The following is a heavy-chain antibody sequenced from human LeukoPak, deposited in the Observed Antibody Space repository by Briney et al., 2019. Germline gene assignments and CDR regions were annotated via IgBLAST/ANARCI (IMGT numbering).Heavy chain of an antibody. CDR3: AGARGGYVDY. V-gene: IGHV1-18*01. J-gene: IGHJ4*02. CDR1: GYTFTSNA. Sequence: ASVKVSCKASGYTFTSNAISWVRQAPGQGLEWMGWVSPYNANTNYAQRLQGRVTMTTDTSTSTAYMELRSLRSDDTAVYYCAGARGGYVDYWGQGTLVTVSS. CDR2: VSPYNANT. D-gene: IGHD2-15*01.